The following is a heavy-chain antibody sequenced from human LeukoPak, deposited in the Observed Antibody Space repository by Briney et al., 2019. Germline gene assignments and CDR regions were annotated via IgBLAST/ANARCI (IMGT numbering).Heavy chain of an antibody. D-gene: IGHD4-17*01. Sequence: PGGSLRLSCEASGFTFSSYGMHWVRQAPGKGLEWVAFIRYDGSNKYYADSVKGRFTISRDNSRSTLYLQMNGLRAEDTAVYYCSKKGQNGDYGKPDWGQGTLVTVSS. CDR2: IRYDGSNK. J-gene: IGHJ4*02. V-gene: IGHV3-30*02. CDR1: GFTFSSYG. CDR3: SKKGQNGDYGKPD.